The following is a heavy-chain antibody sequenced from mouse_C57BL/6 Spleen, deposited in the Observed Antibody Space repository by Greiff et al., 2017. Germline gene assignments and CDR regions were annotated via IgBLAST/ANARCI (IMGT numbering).Heavy chain of an antibody. J-gene: IGHJ3*01. CDR3: ARTGGSSSGFAY. D-gene: IGHD1-1*01. Sequence: VQLQQPGAELVRPGTSVKLSCKASGYTFTSYWMHWVKQRPGQGLEWIGVIDPSDSYTNYNQKFKGKATLTVDTSSSTAYMQRSSLTSEDSAVYYCARTGGSSSGFAYWGQGTLVTVSA. CDR2: IDPSDSYT. V-gene: IGHV1-59*01. CDR1: GYTFTSYW.